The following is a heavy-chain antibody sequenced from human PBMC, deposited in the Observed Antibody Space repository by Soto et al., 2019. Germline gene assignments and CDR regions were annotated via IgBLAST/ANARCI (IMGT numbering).Heavy chain of an antibody. D-gene: IGHD3-3*01. V-gene: IGHV3-30*18. Sequence: GGSLRLSCAASGFTFSSYGMHWVRQAPGKGLEWVAVISYDGSNKYYADSVKGRFTISRDNSKNTLYLQMNSLRAEDTAVYYCSKEGSSDFWSGFPPASYFDYWGQGTLVTVSS. CDR3: SKEGSSDFWSGFPPASYFDY. CDR1: GFTFSSYG. CDR2: ISYDGSNK. J-gene: IGHJ4*02.